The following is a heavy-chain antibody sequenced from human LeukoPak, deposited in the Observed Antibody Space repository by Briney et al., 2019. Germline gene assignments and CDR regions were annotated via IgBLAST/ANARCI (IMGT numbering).Heavy chain of an antibody. CDR1: GFTFSSYE. J-gene: IGHJ4*02. D-gene: IGHD3-22*01. CDR2: ISSSGSTI. V-gene: IGHV3-48*03. CDR3: ARETYYYDSSGYYGVDY. Sequence: PGGSLRLSCAASGFTFSSYEMNWVRQAPGKGLEWVSYISSSGSTIYYADSVKGRFTIPRDNAKNSLYLQMNSLRAEDTAVYYCARETYYYDSSGYYGVDYWGQGTLVTVSS.